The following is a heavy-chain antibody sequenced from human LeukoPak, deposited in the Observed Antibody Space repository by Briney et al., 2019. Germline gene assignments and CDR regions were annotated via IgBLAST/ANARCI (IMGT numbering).Heavy chain of an antibody. D-gene: IGHD2-2*01. J-gene: IGHJ4*02. CDR3: AKDQGVPAAIDY. CDR1: GFTFISYG. Sequence: PGGSRRLSWAASGFTFISYGMHWVRQAPGKGREGVAVISYDGSNKYYADSVKGRFTISRDNSKNTLYLQMNSLRAEDTAVYYCAKDQGVPAAIDYWGQGTLVTVSS. CDR2: ISYDGSNK. V-gene: IGHV3-30*18.